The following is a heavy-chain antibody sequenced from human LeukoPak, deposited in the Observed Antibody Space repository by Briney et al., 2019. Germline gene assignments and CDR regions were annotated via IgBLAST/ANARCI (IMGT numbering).Heavy chain of an antibody. Sequence: KSSETLSLTCTVSGGSISSSGYYWGWIRQPPGKGLEWIGSIYYSGSTYYNPSLKSRVTISVDTSKNRFSLKLSSVTAADTAVYYCARVDKVMRVLDYWGQGTLVTVSS. V-gene: IGHV4-39*07. CDR2: IYYSGST. J-gene: IGHJ4*02. D-gene: IGHD5-12*01. CDR1: GGSISSSGYY. CDR3: ARVDKVMRVLDY.